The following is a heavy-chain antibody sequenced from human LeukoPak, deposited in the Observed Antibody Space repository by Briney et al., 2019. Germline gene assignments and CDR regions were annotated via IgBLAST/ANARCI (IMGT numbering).Heavy chain of an antibody. Sequence: SETLSLTCTASGGSISSYYWSWIRQPAGKGLEWIWRIDTSGNTNYKPSLKSRVTMSVDTSKNQFSLKLSSVTAADTAVYYYARTSFDYYDSSGQWGYWGQGTLVTVSS. J-gene: IGHJ4*02. CDR1: GGSISSYY. CDR2: IDTSGNT. CDR3: ARTSFDYYDSSGQWGY. D-gene: IGHD3-22*01. V-gene: IGHV4-4*07.